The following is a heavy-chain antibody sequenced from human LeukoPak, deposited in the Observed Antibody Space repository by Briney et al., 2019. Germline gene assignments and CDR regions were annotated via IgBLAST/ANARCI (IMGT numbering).Heavy chain of an antibody. CDR3: SKALRGYSHSIDY. V-gene: IGHV3-9*01. CDR1: GFTFDDYA. D-gene: IGHD5-18*01. CDR2: ISWNSGSI. J-gene: IGHJ4*02. Sequence: GGSLRLSCAASGFTFDDYAMHWVRQAPGKGLEWVSHISWNSGSIAYADSVKGRFTISRDNAKNSLYLQMNSLRAEDTALYYCSKALRGYSHSIDYWGQGSLVTVSS.